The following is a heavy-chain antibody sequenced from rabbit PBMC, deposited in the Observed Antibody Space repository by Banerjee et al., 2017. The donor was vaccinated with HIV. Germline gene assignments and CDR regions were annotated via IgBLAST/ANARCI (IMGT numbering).Heavy chain of an antibody. CDR3: ARDGGDGDWDL. CDR1: GFSFSSYY. V-gene: IGHV1S45*01. J-gene: IGHJ4*01. D-gene: IGHD2-1*01. Sequence: QEQLEESGGDLVKPEGSLTLTCTASGFSFSSYYMSWVRQAPGKGLEWIACIVTGSSGSTWYASWAKGRFTISKTSSTTVTLQMTSLTAADTATYFCARDGGDGDWDLWGPGTLVTVS. CDR2: IVTGSSGST.